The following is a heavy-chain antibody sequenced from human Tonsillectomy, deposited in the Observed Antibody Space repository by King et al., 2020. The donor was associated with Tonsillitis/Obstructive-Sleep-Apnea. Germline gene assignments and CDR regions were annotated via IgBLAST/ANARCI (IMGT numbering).Heavy chain of an antibody. CDR3: TTDAPVSHTLDY. J-gene: IGHJ4*02. V-gene: IGHV3-15*01. D-gene: IGHD2-2*02. CDR1: GFTFSNAW. CDR2: IKSKTDGGTT. Sequence: DVQLVESGGGLVKPGGSLRLSCAASGFTFSNAWMSWVRQAPGKGLEWVGRIKSKTDGGTTEYAAPVKGSFTISRDDSKNTLYLQMNSLKTEDTAVYYCTTDAPVSHTLDYWGQGTLVTVSS.